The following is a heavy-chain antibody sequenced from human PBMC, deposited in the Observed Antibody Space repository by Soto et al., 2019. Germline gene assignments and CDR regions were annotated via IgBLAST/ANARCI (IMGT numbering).Heavy chain of an antibody. D-gene: IGHD2-21*02. CDR2: ISWNSGTR. V-gene: IGHV3-9*01. CDR3: ATPPTLTVP. Sequence: EVYLVQSGGGLVQPGGSLRLSCAASGFTFDDYAMHWVRQAPGKGLEWVSGISWNSGTRVYADSVKGRFTVSRENAKNSLYLQMNSLRPDDTALYYCATPPTLTVPWGQGTLVTVSS. J-gene: IGHJ5*02. CDR1: GFTFDDYA.